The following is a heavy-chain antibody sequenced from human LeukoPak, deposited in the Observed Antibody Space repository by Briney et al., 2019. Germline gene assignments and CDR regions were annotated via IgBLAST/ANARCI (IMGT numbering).Heavy chain of an antibody. D-gene: IGHD6-19*01. CDR2: IYYSGRT. CDR1: GGSIGSSSYY. J-gene: IGHJ4*02. CDR3: ARLEVAGINDY. Sequence: PSETLSLTCTVSGGSIGSSSYYWGWIRQPPGKGLEWIGSIYYSGRTYYNPSLKSRVTTSVDTSKNQFSLKLSSVTAADTAVYYCARLEVAGINDYWGQGTLVTVSS. V-gene: IGHV4-39*01.